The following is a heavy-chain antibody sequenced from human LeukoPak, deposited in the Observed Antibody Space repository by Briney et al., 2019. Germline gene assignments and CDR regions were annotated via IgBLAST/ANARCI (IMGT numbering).Heavy chain of an antibody. Sequence: ASVKVSCKASGYTFTGYYMHWVRQAPGQGLEWMGWINPNSGGTNYAQKFQGRVTMTRDTSISTAYMELSRLRSDDTAVYYCARDRTIAHPLARTEYYFDYWGQGTLVTVSS. CDR1: GYTFTGYY. V-gene: IGHV1-2*02. D-gene: IGHD2-8*01. CDR2: INPNSGGT. J-gene: IGHJ4*02. CDR3: ARDRTIAHPLARTEYYFDY.